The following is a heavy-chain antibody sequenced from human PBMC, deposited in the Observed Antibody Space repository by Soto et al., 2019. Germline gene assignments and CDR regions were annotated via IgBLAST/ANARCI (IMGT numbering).Heavy chain of an antibody. J-gene: IGHJ4*02. V-gene: IGHV4-39*01. D-gene: IGHD4-17*01. CDR2: IYYSGST. CDR1: GGSISSSSYY. CDR3: ARGRETTVTTWKLHFDY. Sequence: SETLSLTCTVSGGSISSSSYYWGWIRQPPGKGLEWIGSIYYSGSTYYNPSLKSRVTISVDTSKNQFSLKLSSVTAADTAVYYCARGRETTVTTWKLHFDYWGQGTLVTVSS.